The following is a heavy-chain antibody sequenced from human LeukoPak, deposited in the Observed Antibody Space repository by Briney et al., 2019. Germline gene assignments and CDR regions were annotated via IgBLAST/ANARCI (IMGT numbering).Heavy chain of an antibody. V-gene: IGHV3-48*01. CDR3: VRELAY. Sequence: PGGSLRLSCAASGFTSTTYMMNWVRQTPGKGLEWVSYISSDGGAIYYADSVKGRFTISRDNAQTSLYLQMNNLRAEDTAVYYCVRELAYWGQGALVTVSS. J-gene: IGHJ4*02. CDR2: ISSDGGAI. CDR1: GFTSTTYM.